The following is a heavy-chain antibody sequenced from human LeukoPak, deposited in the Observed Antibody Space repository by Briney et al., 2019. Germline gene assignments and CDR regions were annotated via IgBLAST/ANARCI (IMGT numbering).Heavy chain of an antibody. CDR3: ARDGHDYGDLKPLDY. D-gene: IGHD4-17*01. V-gene: IGHV1-3*01. J-gene: IGHJ4*02. CDR1: GYTFTSYA. Sequence: ASVKVSCKASGYTFTSYAMHWVHQAPGQRLEWMGWINAGNGNTKYSQKFQGRVTITRDTSASTAYMELSSLRSEDTAVYYCARDGHDYGDLKPLDYWGQGTLVTVSS. CDR2: INAGNGNT.